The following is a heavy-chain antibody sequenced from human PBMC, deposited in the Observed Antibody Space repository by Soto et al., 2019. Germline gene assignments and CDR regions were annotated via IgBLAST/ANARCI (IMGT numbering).Heavy chain of an antibody. V-gene: IGHV3-74*01. CDR2: INRDGTST. D-gene: IGHD3-16*01. Sequence: PVGSLRLSCAASGFTFSRYWMHWVRQAPGKGLVWVSRINRDGTSTNYADSVKGRFTISRDNAKNGLYLQMDSLGAEDTAVYFCARALYYDSDTDNWFDPWGQGTLVTAPQ. CDR1: GFTFSRYW. CDR3: ARALYYDSDTDNWFDP. J-gene: IGHJ5*02.